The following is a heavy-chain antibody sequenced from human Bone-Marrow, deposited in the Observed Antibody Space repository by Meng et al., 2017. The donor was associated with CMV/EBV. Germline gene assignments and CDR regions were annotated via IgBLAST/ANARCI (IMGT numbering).Heavy chain of an antibody. J-gene: IGHJ4*02. D-gene: IGHD4-17*01. V-gene: IGHV4-61*02. CDR1: GVSISRCAYS. CDR2: VSTSGSS. Sequence: CPVSGVSISRCAYSWSWIRQPSGKGLVWLGRVSTSGSSNYNPSLKSRVTISLDTSKNQFSLKLSSVTAADTAVYYCARRPYGDYGFDYWGPGTLVTV. CDR3: ARRPYGDYGFDY.